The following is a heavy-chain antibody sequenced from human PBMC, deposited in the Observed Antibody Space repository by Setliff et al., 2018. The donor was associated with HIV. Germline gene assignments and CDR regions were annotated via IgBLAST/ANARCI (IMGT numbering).Heavy chain of an antibody. Sequence: ASVKVSCKASGGTFSSYGINWVRQAPGQGLEWMGWISVYTGNTSYAQKFQGRVTMTRDTSTSTVYMELSSLRSEDTAVYYCARVEYYYDSSGYYYDYWGQGTLVTVSS. J-gene: IGHJ4*02. D-gene: IGHD3-22*01. V-gene: IGHV1-18*01. CDR1: GGTFSSYG. CDR2: ISVYTGNT. CDR3: ARVEYYYDSSGYYYDY.